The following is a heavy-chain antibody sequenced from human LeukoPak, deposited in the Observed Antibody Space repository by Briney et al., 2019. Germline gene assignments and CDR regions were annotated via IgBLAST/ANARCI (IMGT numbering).Heavy chain of an antibody. CDR1: GYTFTSYG. V-gene: IGHV1-18*01. CDR3: AGAYYCSSTSCYMNDWFDP. D-gene: IGHD2-2*02. Sequence: ASVKVSCKASGYTFTSYGISWVRQAPGQGLEWMGWSSAYNGNTNYAQKLQGRVTMTTDTSTSTAYMELRSLRSDDTAVYYCAGAYYCSSTSCYMNDWFDPWGQGTLVTVSS. CDR2: SSAYNGNT. J-gene: IGHJ5*02.